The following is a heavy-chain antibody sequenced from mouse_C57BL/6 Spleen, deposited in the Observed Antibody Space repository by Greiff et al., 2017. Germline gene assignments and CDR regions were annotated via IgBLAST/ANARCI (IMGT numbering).Heavy chain of an antibody. J-gene: IGHJ3*01. CDR1: GYAFSSSW. V-gene: IGHV1-82*01. CDR3: ARDMVTTSGFAY. D-gene: IGHD2-2*01. CDR2: IYPGDGDT. Sequence: QVQLQQSGPELVKPGASVKISCKASGYAFSSSWMNWVKQRPGKGLEWIGRIYPGDGDTNYNGKFKGKATLTADKSSSTAYMQLSSLTSEDSAVYFCARDMVTTSGFAYWGQGTLVTVSA.